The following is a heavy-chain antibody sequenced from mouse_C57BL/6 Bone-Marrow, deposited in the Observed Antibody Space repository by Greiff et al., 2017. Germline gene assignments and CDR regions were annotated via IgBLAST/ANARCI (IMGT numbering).Heavy chain of an antibody. J-gene: IGHJ2*01. Sequence: QVQLQQSGPELVKPGASVKLSCKASGYTFTSYDINWVKQRPKQGLEWIGWIYPRDGSTKYNEKFKGTATLTVDTSSSTAYMELHSLTSEDSAVYFCATGGKDYWGQGTTLTVSS. CDR3: ATGGKDY. CDR2: IYPRDGST. CDR1: GYTFTSYD. D-gene: IGHD2-1*01. V-gene: IGHV1-85*01.